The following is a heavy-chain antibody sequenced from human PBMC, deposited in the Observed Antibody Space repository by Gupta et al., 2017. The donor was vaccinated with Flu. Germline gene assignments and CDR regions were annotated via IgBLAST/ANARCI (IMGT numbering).Heavy chain of an antibody. D-gene: IGHD2-2*01. J-gene: IGHJ6*03. CDR3: ARGLQDIVVVPAADYYYYMDV. CDR2: INHSGST. Sequence: LEWIGEINHSGSTNYNPSLKSRVTISVDTSKNQFSLKLSSVTAADTAVYYCARGLQDIVVVPAADYYYYMDVWGKGTTVTVSS. V-gene: IGHV4-34*01.